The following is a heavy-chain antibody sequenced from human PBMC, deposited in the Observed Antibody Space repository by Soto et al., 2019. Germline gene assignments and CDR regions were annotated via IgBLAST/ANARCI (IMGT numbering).Heavy chain of an antibody. CDR3: AKEDSGFSGYMDV. J-gene: IGHJ6*03. D-gene: IGHD3-10*01. Sequence: EVQLVESGGGLVQPGRSLRLSCIASGFNFNDHGMHWVRQAPGKGLEWVSGITWHSDGMGYADTVKGRFTISRDNAKNSLYLQMNSLIVEDTALYYCAKEDSGFSGYMDVWGKGTTVTVSS. CDR1: GFNFNDHG. CDR2: ITWHSDGM. V-gene: IGHV3-9*01.